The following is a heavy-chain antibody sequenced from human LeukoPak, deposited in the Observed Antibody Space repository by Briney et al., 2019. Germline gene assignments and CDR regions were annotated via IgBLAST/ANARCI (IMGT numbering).Heavy chain of an antibody. Sequence: PGGSLRLSCAASGFTFSSYWMHWVRQAPGTGLVWVSRINSDGSSTSYADSVKGRFTISRDNAKNTLYLQMNSRRAEDTAVYYCAGAYYFDYWGQGTLVTVSS. CDR2: INSDGSST. J-gene: IGHJ4*02. CDR1: GFTFSSYW. CDR3: AGAYYFDY. V-gene: IGHV3-74*01.